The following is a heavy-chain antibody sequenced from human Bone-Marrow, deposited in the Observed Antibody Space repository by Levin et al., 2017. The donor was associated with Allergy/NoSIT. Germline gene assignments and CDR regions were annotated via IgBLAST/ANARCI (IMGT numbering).Heavy chain of an antibody. V-gene: IGHV4-34*01. CDR3: ARVRARNPYYVFLHPHFDY. J-gene: IGHJ4*02. CDR1: GVTFSGYY. CDR2: INHSGST. D-gene: IGHD3-3*01. Sequence: PGGSLRLSCAVYGVTFSGYYWSWIRQPPGKGLEWIGVINHSGSTNYNPSPKSRVTISADTSKNQFSLKLSSVTAADTAVYYCARVRARNPYYVFLHPHFDYWGQGTLVTVSA.